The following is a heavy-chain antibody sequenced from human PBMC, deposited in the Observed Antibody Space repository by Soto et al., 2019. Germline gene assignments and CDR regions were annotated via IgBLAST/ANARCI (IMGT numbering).Heavy chain of an antibody. CDR3: AREKVGTTFFDN. CDR2: IYPSVSS. J-gene: IGHJ4*02. V-gene: IGHV4-38-2*02. D-gene: IGHD1-1*01. Sequence: SETLSLTCSVSGFAISRFYYFLFFLPPPLPFLSLIGSIYPSVSSYHNPSLATRLRLSLSPSKNQFTLNLTSVTAADTALYFCAREKVGTTFFDNWGQGIQVTVSS. CDR1: GFAISRFYY.